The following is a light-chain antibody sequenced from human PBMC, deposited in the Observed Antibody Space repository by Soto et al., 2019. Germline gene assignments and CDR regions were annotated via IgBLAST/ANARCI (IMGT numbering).Light chain of an antibody. CDR2: RTS. J-gene: IGKJ4*01. V-gene: IGKV3-15*01. CDR1: QSISSN. Sequence: DIVMTQSPATLSVSPGERATLSCRASQSISSNLAWYQQKPGQAPRLLMFRTSSRATGFPARFSGSGSGTEFNLTISSLQSQDFGVYYCQQYKNWPSATFGGGTKVDIK. CDR3: QQYKNWPSAT.